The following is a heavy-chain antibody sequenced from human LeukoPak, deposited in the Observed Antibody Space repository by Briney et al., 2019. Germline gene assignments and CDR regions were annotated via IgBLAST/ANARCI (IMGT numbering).Heavy chain of an antibody. V-gene: IGHV7-4-1*02. CDR2: INTNTGNP. J-gene: IGHJ4*02. D-gene: IGHD5-12*01. CDR3: ARSLALGATGNPGGYEDDY. CDR1: GYTFTSYA. Sequence: ASVKVSCKASGYTFTSYAMNWVRQAPGQGLEWMGWINTNTGNPTYAQGFTGRFVFSLDTSVSTAYLQISSLKAEDTAVYYCARSLALGATGNPGGYEDDYWGQGTLVTVSS.